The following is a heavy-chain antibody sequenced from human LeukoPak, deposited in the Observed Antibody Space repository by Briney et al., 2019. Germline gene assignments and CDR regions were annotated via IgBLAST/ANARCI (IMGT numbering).Heavy chain of an antibody. CDR1: GSTFSSYA. J-gene: IGHJ4*02. Sequence: GGSLRLSCAASGSTFSSYAMSWVRQAPGKGLEWVSAISGSGGSTYYADSVKGRFTISRDNSKNTLYLQMNSLRAEDTAVYYCAKPLRFLEWLFNAYDYWGQGTLVTVSS. CDR2: ISGSGGST. D-gene: IGHD3-3*01. CDR3: AKPLRFLEWLFNAYDY. V-gene: IGHV3-23*01.